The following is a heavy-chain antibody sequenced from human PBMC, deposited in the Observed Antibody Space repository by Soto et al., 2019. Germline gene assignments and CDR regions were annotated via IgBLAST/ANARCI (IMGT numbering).Heavy chain of an antibody. Sequence: QVQLVQSGAEVKKPGSSVKVSCTASGGTFTSLTMSWVRQAPGQGLEWMGRHIPLFGIANYAQKFQGRVTITADKYTNTSYMELSSLSSEDTAIDYCASPIVEPTNWGQGTLVTVSS. CDR1: GGTFTSLT. CDR3: ASPIVEPTN. V-gene: IGHV1-69*02. D-gene: IGHD1-26*01. CDR2: HIPLFGIA. J-gene: IGHJ4*02.